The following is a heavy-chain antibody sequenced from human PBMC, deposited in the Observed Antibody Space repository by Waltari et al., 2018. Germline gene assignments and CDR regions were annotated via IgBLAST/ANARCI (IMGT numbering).Heavy chain of an antibody. V-gene: IGHV3-74*01. Sequence: EVQLVESGGGVVQPGGSLRLSCEASGFSFSTYWMLWVRQVPGKGLEWVSRVKFDGSDTDYADSVKGRFTVSRDNAKNTLYVEMNSLRGEDTAVYYCARDHCAYCGGVGIDRWGQGTLVTVSP. J-gene: IGHJ4*02. D-gene: IGHD2-21*01. CDR1: GFSFSTYW. CDR2: VKFDGSDT. CDR3: ARDHCAYCGGVGIDR.